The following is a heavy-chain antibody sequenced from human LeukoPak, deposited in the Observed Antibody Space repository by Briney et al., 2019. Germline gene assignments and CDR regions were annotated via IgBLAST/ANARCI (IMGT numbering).Heavy chain of an antibody. D-gene: IGHD6-19*01. CDR1: GFTFSSYA. V-gene: IGHV3-23*01. CDR2: ISGSGGST. CDR3: AKGTVAGTYSYYFDY. J-gene: IGHJ4*02. Sequence: GGSLRLSCAASGFTFSSYAMSWVRQAPGKGLEWVSAISGSGGSTYYADSVKGRFTISRDNSKNTLSLQMNSLRAEDTAVYYCAKGTVAGTYSYYFDYWGQGTLVTVSS.